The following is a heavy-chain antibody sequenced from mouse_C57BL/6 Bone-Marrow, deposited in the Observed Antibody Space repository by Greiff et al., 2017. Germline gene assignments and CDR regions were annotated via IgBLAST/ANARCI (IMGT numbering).Heavy chain of an antibody. Sequence: EVMLVESGGGLVKPGGSLKLSCAASGFTFSSYTMSWVRQTPEKRLQWVAAISGGGGNTSYPDRVKGRFPISREKDKSILYLQMSSLRSEDTALYYCSRQVTTVLATKYFDVWGTGTTVTGTS. CDR1: GFTFSSYT. D-gene: IGHD1-1*01. CDR3: SRQVTTVLATKYFDV. V-gene: IGHV5-9*01. J-gene: IGHJ1*03. CDR2: ISGGGGNT.